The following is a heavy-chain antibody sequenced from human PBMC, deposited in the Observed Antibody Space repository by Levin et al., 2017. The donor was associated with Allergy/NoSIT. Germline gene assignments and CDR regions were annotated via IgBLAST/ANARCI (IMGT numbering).Heavy chain of an antibody. CDR2: ISWNSGSI. J-gene: IGHJ4*02. V-gene: IGHV3-9*01. CDR1: GFTFDDYA. Sequence: SLKISCAASGFTFDDYAMHWVRQAPGKGLEWVSGISWNSGSIGYADSVKGRFTISRDNAKNSLYLQMNSLRAEDTALYYCAKDIDADEWELPDYWGQGTLVTVSS. D-gene: IGHD1-26*01. CDR3: AKDIDADEWELPDY.